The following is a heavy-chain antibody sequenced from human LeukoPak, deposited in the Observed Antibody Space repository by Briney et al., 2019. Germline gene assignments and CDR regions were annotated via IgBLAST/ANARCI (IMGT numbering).Heavy chain of an antibody. CDR3: AGRYKNYYDSSGYYSIDY. Sequence: SETLSLTCTVSGGSISSGSYYWSWIRQPAGKGLEWIGRIYTSGSTNYNPSLKSRVTISVDTSKNQFSLKLSSVTAADTAVYYCAGRYKNYYDSSGYYSIDYWGQGTLVTVSS. V-gene: IGHV4-61*02. CDR2: IYTSGST. D-gene: IGHD3-22*01. J-gene: IGHJ4*02. CDR1: GGSISSGSYY.